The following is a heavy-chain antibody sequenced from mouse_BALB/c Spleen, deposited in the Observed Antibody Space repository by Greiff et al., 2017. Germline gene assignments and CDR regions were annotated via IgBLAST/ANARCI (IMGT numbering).Heavy chain of an antibody. J-gene: IGHJ4*01. Sequence: EVQLVESGGGLVKPGGSLKLSCAASGFTFSSYTMSWVRQTPEKRLEWVATISSGGSYTYYPDSVKGRFTISRDNAKNTLYLQMSSLKSEDTAMYFCTRDVGYMYDTGYAMEDWGEGTSVTVSS. CDR3: TRDVGYMYDTGYAMED. CDR1: GFTFSSYT. V-gene: IGHV5-6-4*01. CDR2: ISSGGSYT. D-gene: IGHD2-14*01.